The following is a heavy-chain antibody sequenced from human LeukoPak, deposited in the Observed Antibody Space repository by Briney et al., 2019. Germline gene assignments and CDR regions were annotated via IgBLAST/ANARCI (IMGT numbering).Heavy chain of an antibody. CDR3: ARGGRYAYYDFWSGYTNWFDP. J-gene: IGHJ5*02. CDR1: GGSISSGGYY. Sequence: PSETLFLTCTVSGGSISSGGYYWSWIRQHPGKGLEWIGYIYYSGSTYYNPSLKSRVTISVDTSKNQFSLKLSSVTAADTAVYYCARGGRYAYYDFWSGYTNWFDPWGQGTLVTVSS. CDR2: IYYSGST. V-gene: IGHV4-31*03. D-gene: IGHD3-3*01.